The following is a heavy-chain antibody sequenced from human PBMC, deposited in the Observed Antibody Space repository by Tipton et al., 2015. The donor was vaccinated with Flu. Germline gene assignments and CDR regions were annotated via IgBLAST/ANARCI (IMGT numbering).Heavy chain of an antibody. CDR2: IYYTGST. CDR3: ARADLVDFWSGYPFDY. J-gene: IGHJ4*02. Sequence: TLSLTCTVSGGSISSYYWSWIRQPPGKGLEWIGYIYYTGSTSYNPSLKSRVTISLDTSKNQFSLKLTSVTAADTAVYYCARADLVDFWSGYPFDYWGQGTLVTVSS. CDR1: GGSISSYY. D-gene: IGHD3-3*01. V-gene: IGHV4-59*01.